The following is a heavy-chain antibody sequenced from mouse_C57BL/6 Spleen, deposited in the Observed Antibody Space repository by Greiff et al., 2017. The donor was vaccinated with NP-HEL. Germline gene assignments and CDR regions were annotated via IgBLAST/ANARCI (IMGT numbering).Heavy chain of an antibody. CDR2: IHPNSGST. CDR1: GYTFTSYW. J-gene: IGHJ4*01. Sequence: VQLQQPGAELVKPGASVKLSCKASGYTFTSYWMHWVKQRPGQGLEWIGMIHPNSGSTNYNEKFKSKATLTVDKSSSTAYMQLSSLTSEDSAVYYCARGGPYGGYAMDYWGQGTSVTVSS. D-gene: IGHD1-2*01. V-gene: IGHV1-64*01. CDR3: ARGGPYGGYAMDY.